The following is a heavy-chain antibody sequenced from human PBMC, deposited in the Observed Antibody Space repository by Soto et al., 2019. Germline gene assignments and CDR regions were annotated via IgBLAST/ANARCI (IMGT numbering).Heavy chain of an antibody. J-gene: IGHJ3*01. CDR2: ISATGTT. CDR1: GDSMSTYY. CDR3: ARDQSGAPDF. D-gene: IGHD7-27*01. V-gene: IGHV4-4*07. Sequence: PSETLSLTCTVSGDSMSTYYWNWIRQSADKGLEWIGRISATGTTTYIPSLKSRITLSVDTSKNEFSLNLKFVTAADTAVYFCARDQSGAPDFWGQGTMVT.